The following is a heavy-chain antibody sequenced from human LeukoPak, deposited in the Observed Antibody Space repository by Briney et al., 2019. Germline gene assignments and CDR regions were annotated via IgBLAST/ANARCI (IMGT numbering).Heavy chain of an antibody. D-gene: IGHD3-10*01. Sequence: SETLSPTCTVSGGSISNYYWSWIRQPPGKGLDWIGHIYYSGATKYNPSLKSRITISVDTSKNQFSLMLSSVTAADTAVYYCARFGITVVRGGKYYFDYWGQGTLVTVSS. CDR1: GGSISNYY. J-gene: IGHJ4*02. V-gene: IGHV4-59*08. CDR3: ARFGITVVRGGKYYFDY. CDR2: IYYSGAT.